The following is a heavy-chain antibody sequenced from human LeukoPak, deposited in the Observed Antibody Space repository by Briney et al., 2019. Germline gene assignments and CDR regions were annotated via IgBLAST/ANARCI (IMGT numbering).Heavy chain of an antibody. V-gene: IGHV1-2*02. Sequence: ASVKVSCKASGHTFTGYYVYWVRQAPGQGLEWMGWMNPNFGGANFPQKFQGRVTVTSDPAISAAYMELRRLRSDDTAVYYCARGVFGESLESWGQGTLVTVSS. CDR3: ARGVFGESLES. D-gene: IGHD3-10*02. CDR1: GHTFTGYY. CDR2: MNPNFGGA. J-gene: IGHJ4*02.